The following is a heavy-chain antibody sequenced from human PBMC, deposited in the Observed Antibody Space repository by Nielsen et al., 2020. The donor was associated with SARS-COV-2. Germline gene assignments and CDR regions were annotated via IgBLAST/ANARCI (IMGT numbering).Heavy chain of an antibody. Sequence: GGSLRLSCAASGFTFSRYGLHWVRQAPGKGLEWVAVIWYDGSNKYYADSVKGRFTISRDNSKNTLYLQMQSMRAEETAVYYCAREGLVLGVPYYSMEGGGKG. V-gene: IGHV3-33*01. CDR1: GFTFSRYG. CDR3: AREGLVLGVPYYSMEG. CDR2: IWYDGSNK. D-gene: IGHD3/OR15-3a*01. J-gene: IGHJ6*04.